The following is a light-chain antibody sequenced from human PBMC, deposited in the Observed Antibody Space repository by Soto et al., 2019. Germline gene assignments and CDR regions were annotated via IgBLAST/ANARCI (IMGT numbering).Light chain of an antibody. V-gene: IGKV3-11*01. CDR1: QSVSRY. Sequence: EIVLTQSPATLSLSLGERATLSCRASQSVSRYLAWYQQKPGQAPRLLIYDASNRATGIPARFSGSGSGTDFTLTISSLEPEDFEVYYCQQRSSWPPWTFGQGTKVELK. CDR3: QQRSSWPPWT. J-gene: IGKJ1*01. CDR2: DAS.